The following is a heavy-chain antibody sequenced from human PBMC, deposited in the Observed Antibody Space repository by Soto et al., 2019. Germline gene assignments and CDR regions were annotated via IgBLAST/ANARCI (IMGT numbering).Heavy chain of an antibody. Sequence: QVQLVQSGAEVKKPGSSVRVSCKASGGTFSSYAISWVRQAPGQGVEWMGGIIPIFGTENYAQKFQGRVTITADESTSTAYMELSSLRSEDTAVYYCARDRIAGSKYYYGMDVWGQGTTVTVSS. CDR3: ARDRIAGSKYYYGMDV. CDR1: GGTFSSYA. D-gene: IGHD6-13*01. CDR2: IIPIFGTE. J-gene: IGHJ6*02. V-gene: IGHV1-69*01.